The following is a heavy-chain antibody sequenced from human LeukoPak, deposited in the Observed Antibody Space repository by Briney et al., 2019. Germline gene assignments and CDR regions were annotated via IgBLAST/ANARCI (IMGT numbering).Heavy chain of an antibody. V-gene: IGHV1-18*01. CDR3: ARDSYYDFWSGYVPYWFDP. CDR1: GYTFTSYD. J-gene: IGHJ5*02. D-gene: IGHD3-3*01. CDR2: ISAYNGNT. Sequence: GASVKVSCKASGYTFTSYDISWVRQAPGQGLEWMGWISAYNGNTNYAQKLLGRVTMTTDTSTSTAYMELRSLRSDDTAVYYCARDSYYDFWSGYVPYWFDPWGQGTLVTVSS.